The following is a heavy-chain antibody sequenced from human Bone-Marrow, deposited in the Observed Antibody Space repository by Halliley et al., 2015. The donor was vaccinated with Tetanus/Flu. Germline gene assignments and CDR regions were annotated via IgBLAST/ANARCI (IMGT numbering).Heavy chain of an antibody. D-gene: IGHD3-10*01. Sequence: QLVQSGAEVKKPGESLKISCQGSGYSFTSYWIAWVRQMPGKGLEWMGIIYPVDSDTTYSPSFQGQVTISVDKAISTAYLQRSSLGASDSGIYYCVRGVTMIRGVTRYNWLGPWGQGTLVTVPS. J-gene: IGHJ5*02. V-gene: IGHV5-51*01. CDR3: VRGVTMIRGVTRYNWLGP. CDR1: GYSFTSYW. CDR2: IYPVDSDT.